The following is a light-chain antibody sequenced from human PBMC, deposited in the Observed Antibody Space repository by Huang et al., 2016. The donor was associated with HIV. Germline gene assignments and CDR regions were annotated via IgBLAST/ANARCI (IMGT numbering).Light chain of an antibody. J-gene: IGKJ4*01. Sequence: IVMTQSPATLSLSPGERATLSCRANKSVSTNLAWYQQRFGQAPRLLIYGSSTRASGIPASVSGSGSGTDFTLTISSLQSEDVAVYFCQQYNNWRLSFGGGTKVDI. CDR2: GSS. CDR1: KSVSTN. V-gene: IGKV3-15*01. CDR3: QQYNNWRLS.